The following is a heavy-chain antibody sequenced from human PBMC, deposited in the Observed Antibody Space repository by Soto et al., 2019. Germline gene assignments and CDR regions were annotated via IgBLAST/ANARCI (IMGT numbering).Heavy chain of an antibody. CDR1: GFTFGSYS. D-gene: IGHD2-15*01. Sequence: AGGSLRLSCAASGFTFGSYSMNWVRQAPGKGLEWVSYISSSSSTIYYADSVKGRFTISRDNAKNSLYLQMNSLRDEDTAVYYCARDKWVVVGGYYYYYGMDVWGQGTTVTVSS. J-gene: IGHJ6*02. V-gene: IGHV3-48*02. CDR2: ISSSSSTI. CDR3: ARDKWVVVGGYYYYYGMDV.